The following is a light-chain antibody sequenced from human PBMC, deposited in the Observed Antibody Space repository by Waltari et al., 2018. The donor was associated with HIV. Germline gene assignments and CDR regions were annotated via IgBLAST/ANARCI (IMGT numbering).Light chain of an antibody. V-gene: IGLV3-21*04. Sequence: SYVLTQPPSVSVAPGETARMTCGGDNIGSESVQWYQQKPDQARVLVIYDDIARPSGMPERFSGSKSGNTATLAISRVEAGDEADYYCQVWDSSGDHVVFGGGTKLTVL. CDR1: NIGSES. CDR3: QVWDSSGDHVV. CDR2: DDI. J-gene: IGLJ3*02.